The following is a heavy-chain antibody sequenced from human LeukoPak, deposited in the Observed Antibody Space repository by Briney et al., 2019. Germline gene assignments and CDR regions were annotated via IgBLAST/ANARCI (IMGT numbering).Heavy chain of an antibody. CDR2: INPNSGGT. D-gene: IGHD6-13*01. CDR3: ARASSSWIYFDY. V-gene: IGHV1-2*02. CDR1: GYTFTGYY. J-gene: IGHJ4*02. Sequence: ASVKVSCKASGYTFTGYYMHWVRQAPGQGLEWMGWINPNSGGTNYAQKFQGRVTMTRDTSISTAYMELSRLRSDDTAVYYCARASSSWIYFDYWGQGTLVTVSS.